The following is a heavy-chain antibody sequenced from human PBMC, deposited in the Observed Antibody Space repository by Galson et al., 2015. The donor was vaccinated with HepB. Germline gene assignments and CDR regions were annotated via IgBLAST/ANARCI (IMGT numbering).Heavy chain of an antibody. Sequence: SVKVSCKVSGYILTELSMHWVRQAPGKGLEWMGGFDPENGETIFAQKFQGRVTMTEDTPTDTAYMELNSLRSEDTAVYYCAGNTQPCPRLLDCSFADPVTSWRCLWRRRIGPSQSLRILWNYYSH. D-gene: IGHD3-9*01. CDR3: AGNTQPCPRLLDCSFADPVTSWRCLWRRRIGPSQSLRILWNYYSH. CDR2: FDPENGET. CDR1: GYILTELS. V-gene: IGHV1-24*01. J-gene: IGHJ6*03.